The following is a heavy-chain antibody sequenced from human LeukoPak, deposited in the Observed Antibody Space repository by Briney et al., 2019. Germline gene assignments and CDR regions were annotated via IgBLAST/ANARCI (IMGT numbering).Heavy chain of an antibody. CDR2: IYTSGST. J-gene: IGHJ5*02. V-gene: IGHV4-4*07. CDR3: ARGRPQRYNSGWYVNWFDP. Sequence: SETLSLTCTVSGGSISSYYWSWIRQPAGKGLEWIGRIYTSGSTNYNPSLKSRVTMSVDTSKNQFSLRLSSVTAADTAVYYCARGRPQRYNSGWYVNWFDPWGQGTLVSVSS. CDR1: GGSISSYY. D-gene: IGHD6-19*01.